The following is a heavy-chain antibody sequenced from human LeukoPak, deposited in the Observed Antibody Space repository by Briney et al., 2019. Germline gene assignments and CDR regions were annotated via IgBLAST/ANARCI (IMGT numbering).Heavy chain of an antibody. V-gene: IGHV1-2*04. J-gene: IGHJ3*02. Sequence: ASVKVSCKASGYTFTGYYMHWVRQAPGQGLEWMGRINPNSGGTNYAQKFQGWVTMTRDTSISTAYMELSRLRSDDTAVYYCARGERTGDRDRSAFDIWGQGTMVTVSS. CDR1: GYTFTGYY. D-gene: IGHD7-27*01. CDR3: ARGERTGDRDRSAFDI. CDR2: INPNSGGT.